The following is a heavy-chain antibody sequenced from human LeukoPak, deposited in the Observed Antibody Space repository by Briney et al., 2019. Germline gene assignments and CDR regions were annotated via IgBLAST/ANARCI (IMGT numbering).Heavy chain of an antibody. CDR3: ARTPYVWGSYRSYYFDY. CDR1: GGTFSSYA. J-gene: IGHJ4*02. CDR2: IIPIFGTA. D-gene: IGHD3-16*02. Sequence: GASVKVSCKASGGTFSSYAISWVRRAPGQGLEWMGGIIPIFGTANYAQKFQGRVTITADESTSTAYMELSSLRSEDTAVYYCARTPYVWGSYRSYYFDYWGQGTLVTVSS. V-gene: IGHV1-69*13.